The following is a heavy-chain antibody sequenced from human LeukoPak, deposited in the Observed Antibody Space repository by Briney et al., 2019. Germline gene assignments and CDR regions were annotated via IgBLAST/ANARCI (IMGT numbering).Heavy chain of an antibody. D-gene: IGHD6-13*01. CDR1: GFTFSSYA. CDR3: AKDRSGGSSWYSFDY. V-gene: IGHV3-23*01. Sequence: GGSLRLSCAASGFTFSSYAMSWVRQAPGKGLEWVSTISGSGGSTYYADSVKGRFTISRDNSRNTMYLQMNSLRAEDTAVYYCAKDRSGGSSWYSFDYWGQGTLVTVSS. J-gene: IGHJ4*02. CDR2: ISGSGGST.